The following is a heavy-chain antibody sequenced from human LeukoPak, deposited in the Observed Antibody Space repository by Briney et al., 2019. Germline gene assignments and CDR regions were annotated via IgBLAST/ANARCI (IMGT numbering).Heavy chain of an antibody. CDR1: GFTSSSYS. J-gene: IGHJ5*02. Sequence: PGGSLRLSCAASGFTSSSYSMNWVRQAPGKGLEWVSYISSSSSTIYYADSVKGRFTISRDNAKNSLYLQMNSLRAEDTAVYYCATSSRDHVNWFDPWGRGTLVTVSS. CDR3: ATSSRDHVNWFDP. CDR2: ISSSSSTI. D-gene: IGHD6-13*01. V-gene: IGHV3-48*01.